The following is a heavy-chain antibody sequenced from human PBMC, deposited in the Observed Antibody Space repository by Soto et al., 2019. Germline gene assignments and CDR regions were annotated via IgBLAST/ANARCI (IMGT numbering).Heavy chain of an antibody. CDR2: IYTSGST. D-gene: IGHD2-21*01. V-gene: IGHV4-4*07. CDR1: GGSFSNSY. Sequence: SETLSLTCNVSGGSFSNSYWSWIRQPAGKGLEWIGRIYTSGSTTSNPSLKSRVSMSVDTSKSQFSLRLSSVTAADTAVYYCARAPLRTKIPKDAFDICGQGTVVTVSS. J-gene: IGHJ3*02. CDR3: ARAPLRTKIPKDAFDI.